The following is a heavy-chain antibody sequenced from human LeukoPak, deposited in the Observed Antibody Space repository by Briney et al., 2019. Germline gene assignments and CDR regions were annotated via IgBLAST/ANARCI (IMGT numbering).Heavy chain of an antibody. D-gene: IGHD2-2*01. V-gene: IGHV4-4*07. J-gene: IGHJ4*02. CDR1: GGSISSYY. Sequence: SETLSLTCTVSGGSISSYYWSWIRQPAGKGLEWIGRIYTSGSTNYNPSLKSRVTMSVDTSKNQFSLKLSSVTAADTAVYYCARGRKHQLPQHFDYWGQGTLVTVSS. CDR2: IYTSGST. CDR3: ARGRKHQLPQHFDY.